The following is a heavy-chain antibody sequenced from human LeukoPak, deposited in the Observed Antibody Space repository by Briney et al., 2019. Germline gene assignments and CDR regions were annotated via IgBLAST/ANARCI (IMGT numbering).Heavy chain of an antibody. V-gene: IGHV4-39*01. CDR2: LYYSGST. Sequence: SETLSLTCTVSGDSISSRSYYWGWIRQPPGKGLEWIGNLYYSGSTYYNPSLKSRVTISVGTSKNQFSLKLSSVTAADTAVYYCAAGGYDFDYWGQGTLVTVSS. CDR3: AAGGYDFDY. CDR1: GDSISSRSYY. D-gene: IGHD5-12*01. J-gene: IGHJ4*02.